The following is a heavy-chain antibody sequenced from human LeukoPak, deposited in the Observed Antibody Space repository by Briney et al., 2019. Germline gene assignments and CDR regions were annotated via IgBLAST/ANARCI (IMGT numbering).Heavy chain of an antibody. CDR3: ARDNSVGETAWWFDP. CDR2: IYYSGST. CDR1: GGSISSYY. Sequence: KPSETLSLTCTVSGGSISSYYWSWIRQPPGKGLEWIGYIYYSGSTNYNPSLKSRVTISVDTSKNQFSLKLSSVTAADTAVYYCARDNSVGETAWWFDPWGQGTLLTVSS. V-gene: IGHV4-59*01. D-gene: IGHD1-26*01. J-gene: IGHJ5*02.